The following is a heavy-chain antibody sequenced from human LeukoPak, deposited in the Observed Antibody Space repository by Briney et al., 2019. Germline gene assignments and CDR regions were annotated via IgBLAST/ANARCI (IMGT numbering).Heavy chain of an antibody. CDR3: ARDDGGNSVVY. Sequence: ASVKVSCKASSDTFTSYAISWVRQAPGQGLEWMGWISAYNGNTYYARKLQGRVTMTRDTSISTAYMELSRLRSDDTAVYYCARDDGGNSVVYWGQGTLVTVSS. J-gene: IGHJ4*02. CDR1: SDTFTSYA. V-gene: IGHV1-18*01. D-gene: IGHD4-23*01. CDR2: ISAYNGNT.